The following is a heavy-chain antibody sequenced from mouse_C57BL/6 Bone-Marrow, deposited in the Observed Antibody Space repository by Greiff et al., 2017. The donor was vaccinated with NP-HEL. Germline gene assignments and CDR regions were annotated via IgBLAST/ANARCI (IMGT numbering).Heavy chain of an antibody. CDR2: INPNNGGT. V-gene: IGHV1-26*01. CDR1: GYTFTDYY. J-gene: IGHJ1*03. Sequence: EVQLKQSGPELVKPGASVKISCKASGYTFTDYYMNWVKQSHGKSLEWIGDINPNNGGTSYNQKFKGKATLTVDKSSSTAYMELRSLTSEDSAVYYCAREGWLLRGYFDVWGTGTTVTVSS. CDR3: AREGWLLRGYFDV. D-gene: IGHD2-3*01.